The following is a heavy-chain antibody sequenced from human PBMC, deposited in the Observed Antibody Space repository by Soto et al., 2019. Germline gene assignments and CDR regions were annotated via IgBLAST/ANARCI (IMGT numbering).Heavy chain of an antibody. J-gene: IGHJ6*02. D-gene: IGHD5-12*01. CDR2: IIPIFGTA. V-gene: IGHV1-69*13. CDR3: ARDRNIVAPIYNYYCMDF. CDR1: GGTFSSYA. Sequence: GSSVKVSCKASGGTFSSYAISWVRQAPGQGLEWMGGIIPIFGTANYAQKFQGRVTITADESTSTAYMELSSLRSEDTAVYYCARDRNIVAPIYNYYCMDFWGQGTTVTVSS.